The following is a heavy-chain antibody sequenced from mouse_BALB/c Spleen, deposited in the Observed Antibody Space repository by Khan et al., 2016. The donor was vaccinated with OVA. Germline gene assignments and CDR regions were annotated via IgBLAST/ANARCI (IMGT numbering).Heavy chain of an antibody. CDR2: IWGGGGT. D-gene: IGHD2-14*01. CDR3: ARAYYRYDGDYAMDY. V-gene: IGHV2-6-4*01. Sequence: QVQLKESGPGLVAPSQSLSITCTVSGFSLSRYNIHWVRQPPGKGLEWLGMIWGGGGTDYNSTLKSRLSISKDNSKSQVFLKMNRLQTEDTATYYCARAYYRYDGDYAMDYWGQGTSVTVSS. CDR1: GFSLSRYN. J-gene: IGHJ4*01.